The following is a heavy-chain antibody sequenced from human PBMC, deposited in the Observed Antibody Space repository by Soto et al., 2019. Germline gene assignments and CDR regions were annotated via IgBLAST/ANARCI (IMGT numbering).Heavy chain of an antibody. D-gene: IGHD2-15*01. J-gene: IGHJ3*02. CDR3: ARARWSADALDI. Sequence: SVKVSCKASGGTFSSYAISWVRQAPGQGLEWMGGIIPIFGTANYAQKFQGRVTITADESTSTAYMELSSLRSEDTAVYYCARARWSADALDIWGQGTMVTVSS. V-gene: IGHV1-69*13. CDR2: IIPIFGTA. CDR1: GGTFSSYA.